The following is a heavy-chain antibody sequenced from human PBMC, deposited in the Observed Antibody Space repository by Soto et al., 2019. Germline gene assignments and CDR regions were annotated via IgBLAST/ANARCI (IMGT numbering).Heavy chain of an antibody. CDR2: IYYSGST. J-gene: IGHJ6*02. CDR1: GGSISSGGYY. CDR3: ARGRTAYYGSGSYSLCYYYGMDV. Sequence: LSLTCTVSGGSISSGGYYWSWIRQHPGKGLEWIGYIYYSGSTYYNPSLKSRVTISVDTSKNQFSLKLSSVTAADTAVYYCARGRTAYYGSGSYSLCYYYGMDVWGQGTTVTVSS. V-gene: IGHV4-31*03. D-gene: IGHD3-10*01.